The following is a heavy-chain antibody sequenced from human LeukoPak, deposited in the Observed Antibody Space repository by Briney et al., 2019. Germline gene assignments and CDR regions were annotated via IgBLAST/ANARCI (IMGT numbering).Heavy chain of an antibody. D-gene: IGHD1-26*01. Sequence: GGSLRLSCAASTFSFRNFATSWVRLAPGKGLEWVSGISDSGHRTDYADSVEGRFTISRDNSKNTLYLQMDSLRAEDTALYYCARKKWEPTSNDAFDIWGQGTMVTVSS. CDR1: TFSFRNFA. CDR3: ARKKWEPTSNDAFDI. V-gene: IGHV3-23*01. J-gene: IGHJ3*02. CDR2: ISDSGHRT.